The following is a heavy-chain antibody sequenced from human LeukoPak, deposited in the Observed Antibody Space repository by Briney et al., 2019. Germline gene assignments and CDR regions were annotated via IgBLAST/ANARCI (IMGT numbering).Heavy chain of an antibody. J-gene: IGHJ4*02. Sequence: GGSLRLSCAASGFTVSSNYMSWVRQAPGKGLEWVSVIYSGGSTYYADSVKGRFTISRDNTKNTLYLQMNSLRAEDTAVYYCARDILLEDGYWGQGTLVTVSS. D-gene: IGHD3-9*01. CDR2: IYSGGST. V-gene: IGHV3-53*01. CDR3: ARDILLEDGY. CDR1: GFTVSSNY.